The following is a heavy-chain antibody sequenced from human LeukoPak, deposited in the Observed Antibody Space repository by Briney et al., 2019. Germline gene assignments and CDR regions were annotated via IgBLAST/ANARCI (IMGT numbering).Heavy chain of an antibody. D-gene: IGHD6-13*01. J-gene: IGHJ6*03. CDR1: GFTFSSYW. CDR2: IKQDGSEK. Sequence: PGGSLRLSWAASGFTFSSYWMSWVRQAPGKGLEWVANIKQDGSEKYYVDSVKGRFTISRDNAKNSLYLQMNSLRAEDTAVYYCARMLFGFPKYSSSWYEDYYYYMDVWGKGTTVTVSS. V-gene: IGHV3-7*01. CDR3: ARMLFGFPKYSSSWYEDYYYYMDV.